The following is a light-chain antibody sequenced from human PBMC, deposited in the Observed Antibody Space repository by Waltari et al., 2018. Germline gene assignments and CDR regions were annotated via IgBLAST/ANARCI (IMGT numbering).Light chain of an antibody. CDR1: NIGSKS. J-gene: IGLJ2*01. Sequence: SYVLTQPPSVSVAPGKTARITCGGNNIGSKSVHWYQQKPGQAPVLVVYDDSGRPSGVPERFSGSNSGNTAALTISRVEAGDEADDYCQVWDSSSDHVVFGGGTKLTVL. V-gene: IGLV3-21*03. CDR3: QVWDSSSDHVV. CDR2: DDS.